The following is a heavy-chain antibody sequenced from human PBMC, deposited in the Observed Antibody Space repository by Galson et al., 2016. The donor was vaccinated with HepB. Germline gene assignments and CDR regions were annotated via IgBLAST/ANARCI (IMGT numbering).Heavy chain of an antibody. J-gene: IGHJ4*02. D-gene: IGHD1-14*01. CDR1: GYSFPTHW. CDR3: ARQTKQGPLEY. CDR2: IFPGASDT. Sequence: QSGAEVKKPGESLKISCEASGYSFPTHWIGWVRQLPGKGLEWMGMIFPGASDTRYSPSFQGHVTISADKSITTAYLQWTNLKASDTAVYYCARQTKQGPLEYWGQGTLVTVSS. V-gene: IGHV5-51*01.